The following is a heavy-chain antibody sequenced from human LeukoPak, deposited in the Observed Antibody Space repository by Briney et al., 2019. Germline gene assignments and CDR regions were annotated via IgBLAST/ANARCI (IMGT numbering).Heavy chain of an antibody. J-gene: IGHJ4*02. Sequence: GGSLRLSCAASGFTVSSNYMSWVRQAPGKGLEWVANIKQDGSEKYYVDSVKGRFTISRDNAKNSLYLQMDSLRAEDTAVYYCARDLGRYPKYYYDSSGYDYWGQGTLVTVSS. V-gene: IGHV3-7*01. D-gene: IGHD3-22*01. CDR3: ARDLGRYPKYYYDSSGYDY. CDR1: GFTVSSNY. CDR2: IKQDGSEK.